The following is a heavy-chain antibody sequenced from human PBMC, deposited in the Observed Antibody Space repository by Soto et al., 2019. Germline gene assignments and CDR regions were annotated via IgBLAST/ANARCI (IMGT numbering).Heavy chain of an antibody. CDR3: VRGKTVSSIFWSGYFWSDP. J-gene: IGHJ5*02. CDR2: ISSSSSYI. CDR1: GFTFSSYS. D-gene: IGHD3-3*01. V-gene: IGHV3-21*01. Sequence: GGSLRLSCAASGFTFSSYSMNWVRQAPGKGLEWVSSISSSSSYIYYADSVKGRFTISRDNAKNSLYLQMNSLRAEDTAVYYYVRGKTVSSIFWSGYFWSDPGGKEPLVTVS.